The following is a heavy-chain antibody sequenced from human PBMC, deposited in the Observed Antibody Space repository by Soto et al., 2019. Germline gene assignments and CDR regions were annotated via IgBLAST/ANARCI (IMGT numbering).Heavy chain of an antibody. CDR3: AKSTGWFGDFDY. CDR1: GFTFSSYA. J-gene: IGHJ4*02. Sequence: EVQLLESGGGLVQPGGSLRLSCAASGFTFSSYAMSWVRQSPGKGLEWVSAISGSGGSTYYADSVKGRFTISRDNSKNTLYLQMNSLRAEDTAVYYCAKSTGWFGDFDYWCQGTLVTVSS. D-gene: IGHD3-10*01. V-gene: IGHV3-23*01. CDR2: ISGSGGST.